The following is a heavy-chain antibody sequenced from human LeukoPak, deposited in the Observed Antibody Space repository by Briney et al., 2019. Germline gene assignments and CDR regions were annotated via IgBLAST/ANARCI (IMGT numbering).Heavy chain of an antibody. D-gene: IGHD2-2*01. J-gene: IGHJ5*02. CDR3: ARWGTYASTSNWFDP. CDR1: GGSFSSHY. CDR2: INHSGST. Sequence: SETLSLTCAVYGGSFSSHYWSWIRQPPGKGLEWIGEINHSGSTNYNPSLKSRVTISVDTSKNQFSLRLSSVTAADTAVYYCARWGTYASTSNWFDPRGQGTLVTVSS. V-gene: IGHV4-34*01.